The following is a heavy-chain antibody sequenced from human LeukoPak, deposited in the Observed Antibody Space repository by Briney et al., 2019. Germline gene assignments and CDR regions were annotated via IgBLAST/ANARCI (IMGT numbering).Heavy chain of an antibody. CDR3: ARMTSGSYGKRGFDP. CDR2: IDWDDDK. V-gene: IGHV2-70*11. J-gene: IGHJ5*02. Sequence: ASGPTLVNPPQTLTLTCTFSGFSLRTRGMCVSWIRQPPGKALEWLSRIDWDDDKYYSTSLKTRLTISKDTSKNQVVLTMTNMDPVDTATYYCARMTSGSYGKRGFDPWGQGTLVSVSS. D-gene: IGHD3-10*01. CDR1: GFSLRTRGMC.